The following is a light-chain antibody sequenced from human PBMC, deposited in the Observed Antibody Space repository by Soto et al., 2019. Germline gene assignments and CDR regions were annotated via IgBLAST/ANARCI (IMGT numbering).Light chain of an antibody. J-gene: IGLJ2*01. CDR1: ISNIGTGYD. Sequence: QSALTQPPSVSGAPGQRVTISCTGGISNIGTGYDVHWYQRLPGGAPKLLIYAQSRRPSGVPDRFSDSKSGTSASLVISGLQAEDEAEYFCQSYDKSLNDMVFGGGTKLTVL. V-gene: IGLV1-40*01. CDR3: QSYDKSLNDMV. CDR2: AQS.